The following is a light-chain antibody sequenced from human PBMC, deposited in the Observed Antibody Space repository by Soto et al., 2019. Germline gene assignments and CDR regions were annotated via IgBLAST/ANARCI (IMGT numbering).Light chain of an antibody. J-gene: IGKJ5*01. CDR2: GAS. V-gene: IGKV3-20*01. Sequence: EIVLTQSPGTLSFSPWETATLSYRSSQSISSSYLAWYQQKPGQATRLLVYGASSRAAGISDRFSGSGSGTDFTLTISRLEPEDFAVYYCQHYVSPPITFGHGTRLEIK. CDR1: QSISSSY. CDR3: QHYVSPPIT.